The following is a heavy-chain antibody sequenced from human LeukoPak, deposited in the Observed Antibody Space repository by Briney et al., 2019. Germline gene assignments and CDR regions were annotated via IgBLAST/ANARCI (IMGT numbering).Heavy chain of an antibody. CDR3: AKSLPYGSGSH. D-gene: IGHD3-10*01. J-gene: IGHJ4*02. Sequence: GGSLRLSCAASGFTFSSYAMHWVRQAPGKGLEWVAVISYDGSNKYYADSVKGRFTISRDNSKNTLYLQMNSLRAEDTAVYYCAKSLPYGSGSHWGQGTLVTVSS. CDR1: GFTFSSYA. CDR2: ISYDGSNK. V-gene: IGHV3-30-3*02.